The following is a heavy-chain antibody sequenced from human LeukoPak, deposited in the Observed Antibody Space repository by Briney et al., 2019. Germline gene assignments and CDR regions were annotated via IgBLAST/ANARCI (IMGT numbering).Heavy chain of an antibody. D-gene: IGHD2-2*01. CDR2: IYYSGST. CDR3: ARRPVVPAARGVESLDY. Sequence: PSETLSLTCTVSGGSISSSSYYWGWIRQPPGKGLEWIGSIYYSGSTYYNPSLKSRVTISVDTSKNQFSLKLSSATAADTAVYYCARRPVVPAARGVESLDYWGQGTLVTVSS. CDR1: GGSISSSSYY. J-gene: IGHJ4*02. V-gene: IGHV4-39*01.